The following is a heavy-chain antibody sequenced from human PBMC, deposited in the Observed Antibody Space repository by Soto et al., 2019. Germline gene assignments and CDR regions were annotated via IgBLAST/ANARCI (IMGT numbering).Heavy chain of an antibody. D-gene: IGHD3-3*02. Sequence: SETLSLTCTVSGDSISSSSYCWGWIRQPPGKGLEWIGNIYYSGSTFYNPSLKSRVTISVDTSKNQFSLKLSSVTATDTAVYYCARQTWVAIFGVPRHFDYWGQGILVTVSS. CDR1: GDSISSSSYC. CDR2: IYYSGST. CDR3: ARQTWVAIFGVPRHFDY. J-gene: IGHJ4*02. V-gene: IGHV4-39*01.